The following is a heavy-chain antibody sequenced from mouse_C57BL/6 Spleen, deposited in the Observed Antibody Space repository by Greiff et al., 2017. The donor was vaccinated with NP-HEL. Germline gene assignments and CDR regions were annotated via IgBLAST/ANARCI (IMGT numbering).Heavy chain of an antibody. CDR3: ARRGVFAY. V-gene: IGHV1-42*01. CDR1: GYSFTGYY. J-gene: IGHJ3*01. CDR2: INPSTGGT. Sequence: EVQLQQSGPELVKPGASVKISCKASGYSFTGYYMNWVKQSPEKSLEWIGEINPSTGGTTYNQKFKAKATLTVDKSSSTAYMQLKSLTSEDSAVYYCARRGVFAYWGQGTLVTVSA.